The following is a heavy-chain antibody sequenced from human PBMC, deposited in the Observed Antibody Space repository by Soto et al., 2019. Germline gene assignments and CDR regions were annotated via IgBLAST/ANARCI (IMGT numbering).Heavy chain of an antibody. J-gene: IGHJ6*02. CDR2: MNPNSGNT. D-gene: IGHD5-18*01. Sequence: QVQLVQSGAEVKKPGASVKVSCKASGYTFTSYDLNWVRQATGQGLEWLGWMNPNSGNTGYAQKFQGRVTMNSNTSISTAYMELSNLRSEDTAVYYCARGEVDTAMEEYYFYIYGMDVWGQGPTVTGSS. CDR3: ARGEVDTAMEEYYFYIYGMDV. V-gene: IGHV1-8*01. CDR1: GYTFTSYD.